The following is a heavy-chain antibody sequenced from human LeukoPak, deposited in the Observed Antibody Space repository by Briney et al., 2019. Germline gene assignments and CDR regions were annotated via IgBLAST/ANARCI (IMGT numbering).Heavy chain of an antibody. J-gene: IGHJ4*02. CDR1: GGSFSGYY. Sequence: PSETLSLTCAVYGGSFSGYYWSWTRQPPGKGLEWIGEINHSGSTNYNPSLKSRVTISVDTSKNQFSLQRNSVTPEDTAVYYCARDEVRAYYFDYWGQGTLVTVSS. CDR2: INHSGST. V-gene: IGHV4-34*01. CDR3: ARDEVRAYYFDY.